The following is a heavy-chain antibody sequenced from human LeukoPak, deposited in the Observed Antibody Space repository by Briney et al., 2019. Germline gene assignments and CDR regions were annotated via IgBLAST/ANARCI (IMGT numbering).Heavy chain of an antibody. D-gene: IGHD4-17*01. Sequence: ASVKVSCKASGYTFTSYDINWVRQATGQGLEWMGWMNPNSGNTGYAQKFQGRVTITRNPSISTAYMELSSLRSEDTAVYYCARWTTVTTYYFAYWGQGTLVTVSS. CDR1: GYTFTSYD. J-gene: IGHJ4*02. V-gene: IGHV1-8*01. CDR2: MNPNSGNT. CDR3: ARWTTVTTYYFAY.